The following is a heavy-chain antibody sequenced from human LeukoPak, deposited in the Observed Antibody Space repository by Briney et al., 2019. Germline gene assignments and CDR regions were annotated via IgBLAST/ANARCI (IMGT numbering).Heavy chain of an antibody. Sequence: GGTLRLSCAASGFAFSSYGMSWVRQAPGKGLEWVSDISGSGGSTYYADSVKGRFTISRDNSKNSLYLQMNSLRAEDTAVYYCARIAVAGSYYMDVWGKGNTVTISS. D-gene: IGHD6-19*01. V-gene: IGHV3-23*01. CDR1: GFAFSSYG. J-gene: IGHJ6*03. CDR3: ARIAVAGSYYMDV. CDR2: ISGSGGST.